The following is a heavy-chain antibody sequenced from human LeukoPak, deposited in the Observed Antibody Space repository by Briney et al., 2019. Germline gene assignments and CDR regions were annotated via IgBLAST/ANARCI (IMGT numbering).Heavy chain of an antibody. CDR3: IVFGDSNH. CDR1: GLTFSSSW. Sequence: PGGSLRLSCAVSGLTFSSSWMDWVRQAPGKGLEWVSAIHTSGDTCYADSMKGRFTISRDTSKNTLYLQINSLRVEDTAVYYCIVFGDSNHWGQGTLVTVSS. J-gene: IGHJ5*02. V-gene: IGHV3-23*05. CDR2: IHTSGDT. D-gene: IGHD4-17*01.